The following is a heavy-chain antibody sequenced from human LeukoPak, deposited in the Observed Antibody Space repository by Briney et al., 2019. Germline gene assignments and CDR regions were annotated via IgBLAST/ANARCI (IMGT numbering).Heavy chain of an antibody. CDR1: GYTFTTYD. J-gene: IGHJ4*02. D-gene: IGHD3-10*01. CDR3: ARANYYGSGKKDLDY. V-gene: IGHV1-8*01. CDR2: MNPNSGNT. Sequence: GASVKVSCKASGYTFTTYDINWVRQATGQGLEWMGWMNPNSGNTGYAQKFQGRVTMTRNTSMSTAYMELNSLRCEDTAVYYCARANYYGSGKKDLDYWGQGTLVTVSS.